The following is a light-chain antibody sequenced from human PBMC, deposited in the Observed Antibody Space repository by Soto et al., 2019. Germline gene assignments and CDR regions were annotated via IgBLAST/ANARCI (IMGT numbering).Light chain of an antibody. V-gene: IGKV1-39*02. CDR3: KTYNNWPLT. CDR1: QSISSY. Sequence: GASVTITSRASQSISSYLNWYKQKQGKAPKVLIYAEYSLQSGVTSRFSGIGSGKDFTLTIKSMQSEDFEVYYCKTYNNWPLTCGGGTKVDIK. J-gene: IGKJ4*01. CDR2: AEY.